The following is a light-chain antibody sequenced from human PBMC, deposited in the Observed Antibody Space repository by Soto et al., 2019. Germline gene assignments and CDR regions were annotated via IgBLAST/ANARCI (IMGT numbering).Light chain of an antibody. CDR1: QSISSW. CDR3: QQYSGYPLN. Sequence: DIQMTQSPSSLSASVGDRVTITCRASQSISSWLDWYQQKPGKAPKLLIYNASSLESGVPSRFSGSASGTEFTLTISSLQPEDFATYYCQQYSGYPLNFGGGTKVDIK. CDR2: NAS. V-gene: IGKV1-5*03. J-gene: IGKJ4*01.